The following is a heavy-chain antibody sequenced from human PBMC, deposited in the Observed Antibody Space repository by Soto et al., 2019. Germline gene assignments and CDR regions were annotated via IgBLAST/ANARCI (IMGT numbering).Heavy chain of an antibody. D-gene: IGHD5-12*01. V-gene: IGHV3-74*01. CDR2: LNGDGSSS. J-gene: IGHJ4*02. CDR3: TRGASGYGNFDY. Sequence: GGSLRLSCAASGFTFSSFWLHWVRQTPGKGLVWISRLNGDGSSSSYADSVTGRFTISRDTATNTLYLQMNSLRPEDTALYYCTRGASGYGNFDYWGLGTLVTV. CDR1: GFTFSSFW.